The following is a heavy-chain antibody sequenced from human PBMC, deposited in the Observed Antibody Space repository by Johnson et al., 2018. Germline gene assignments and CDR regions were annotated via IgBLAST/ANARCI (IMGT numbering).Heavy chain of an antibody. V-gene: IGHV3-23*01. CDR2: ISNSGGFI. Sequence: VQLQESGGDLVQPGGSLRLSCAASGFTFSSYAMSWVRQAPGKGLEWVSAISNSGGFIYYADSVKGRFTISRDNSKNTLYLQMNSLRAEDTAVYYCAKGPSAFDIWGQGTMVTVSS. CDR3: AKGPSAFDI. J-gene: IGHJ3*02. CDR1: GFTFSSYA.